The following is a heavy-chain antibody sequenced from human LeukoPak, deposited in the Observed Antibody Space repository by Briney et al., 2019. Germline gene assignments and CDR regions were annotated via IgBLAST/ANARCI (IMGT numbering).Heavy chain of an antibody. CDR1: GYTFTGYY. J-gene: IGHJ4*02. CDR3: ARGSDSYSSSWHKSDFDY. D-gene: IGHD6-13*01. V-gene: IGHV1-2*04. CDR2: INPNSGGT. Sequence: ASVKVSCKASGYTFTGYYMHWVRQAPGQGLEWMGWINPNSGGTNYAQKFQGWVTMTRDTSISTAYMELSRLRSDDTAVYYCARGSDSYSSSWHKSDFDYRGQGTLVTVSS.